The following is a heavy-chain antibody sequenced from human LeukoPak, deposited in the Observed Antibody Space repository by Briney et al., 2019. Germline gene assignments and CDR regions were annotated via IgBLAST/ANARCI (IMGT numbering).Heavy chain of an antibody. CDR2: IIPIFGTA. V-gene: IGHV1-69*06. D-gene: IGHD5-18*01. CDR3: ARVSRGAMVQFDY. CDR1: GGTFSSYA. Sequence: SVKVSCKASGGTFSSYAISWVRQAPGQGLEWMGGIIPIFGTANYAQKFQGRVTITADKSTSTAYMELSSLRSEDTAVYYCARVSRGAMVQFDYWGQGTLVTVSS. J-gene: IGHJ4*02.